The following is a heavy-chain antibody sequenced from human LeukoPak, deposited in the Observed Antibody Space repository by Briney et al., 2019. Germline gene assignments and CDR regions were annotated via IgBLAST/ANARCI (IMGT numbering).Heavy chain of an antibody. V-gene: IGHV3-43*01. CDR1: GFIFDDYS. D-gene: IGHD3-10*01. Sequence: SGGSLRLSCAASGFIFDDYSMHWVRQAPGKGLEWVSLITWDGDSTYYADSVKGRFTISRDNSKNSLYLQMNSLRTEDTAFYYCAKDSGYYFDYWGQGTLVTVSS. CDR2: ITWDGDST. CDR3: AKDSGYYFDY. J-gene: IGHJ4*02.